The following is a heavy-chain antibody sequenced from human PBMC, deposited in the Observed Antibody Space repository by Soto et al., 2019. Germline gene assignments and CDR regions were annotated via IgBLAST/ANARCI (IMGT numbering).Heavy chain of an antibody. J-gene: IGHJ4*02. V-gene: IGHV4-59*01. Sequence: SETLSLTCTVSGGSTSSYCWSWIRQPPGKGLEWIGYIYYSGSTNYNPSLKSRVTISVDTSKNQFSLKLSSVTAADTAVYYCASGVRYFDYWGQGTLVPVSA. D-gene: IGHD3-10*01. CDR1: GGSTSSYC. CDR2: IYYSGST. CDR3: ASGVRYFDY.